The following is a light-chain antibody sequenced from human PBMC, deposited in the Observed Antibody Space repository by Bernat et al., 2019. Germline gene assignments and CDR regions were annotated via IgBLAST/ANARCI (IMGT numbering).Light chain of an antibody. CDR1: SSDVGGYKD. CDR2: EVN. J-gene: IGLJ2*01. Sequence: QSALTQPPSASGSPGQSVNISCTGTSSDVGGYKDVSWYQQHPGKAPKVMIFEVNKRPSGVPDRFSGPKSGNTASLTISGLQVEDEADYYCSSYTGRSSFRFGGWTRLTVL. CDR3: SSYTGRSSFR. V-gene: IGLV2-8*01.